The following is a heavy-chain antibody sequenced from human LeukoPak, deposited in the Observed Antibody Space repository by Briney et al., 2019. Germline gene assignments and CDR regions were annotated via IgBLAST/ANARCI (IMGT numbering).Heavy chain of an antibody. CDR2: ISPDGSRT. D-gene: IGHD1-1*01. J-gene: IGHJ4*02. Sequence: ALRLSCTASEFTFRKYWMHWFRQAPGKGLIWVSNISPDGSRTTYADSVKGRFTISRDNAKNALSLQMNSLRDEGTAVYYCSRDAYVHDDFWGQGTLVTVSS. CDR3: SRDAYVHDDF. CDR1: EFTFRKYW. V-gene: IGHV3-74*01.